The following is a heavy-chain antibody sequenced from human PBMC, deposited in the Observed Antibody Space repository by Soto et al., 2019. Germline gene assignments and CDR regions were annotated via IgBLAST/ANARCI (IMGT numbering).Heavy chain of an antibody. Sequence: GGSLRLSCAASGFTFSSYAMSWVRQAPGKGLEWVSSISGSGDSRYHGDTVKGRFTISRDNSKNTLYLQMNSLRAEDTALYYCAKNEYYGSGSYYFDYWGQGTLVTVS. CDR3: AKNEYYGSGSYYFDY. CDR1: GFTFSSYA. D-gene: IGHD3-10*01. V-gene: IGHV3-23*01. CDR2: ISGSGDSR. J-gene: IGHJ4*02.